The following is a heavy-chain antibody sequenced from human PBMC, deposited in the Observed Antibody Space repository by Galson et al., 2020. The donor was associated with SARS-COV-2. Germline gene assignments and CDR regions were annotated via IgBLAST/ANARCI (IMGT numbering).Heavy chain of an antibody. V-gene: IGHV1-18*01. CDR2: ISAYNGNT. CDR1: GYTFTSYG. CDR3: ARDSLGYCSSTSCKYYYYGMDV. J-gene: IGHJ6*02. Sequence: ASVKVSCQASGYTFTSYGISWVRQAPGQGLEWMGWISAYNGNTNYAQKLQGRVTMTTDTSTSPAYMELRSLRSDDTAVYYCARDSLGYCSSTSCKYYYYGMDVWGQGTTVTVSS. D-gene: IGHD2-2*03.